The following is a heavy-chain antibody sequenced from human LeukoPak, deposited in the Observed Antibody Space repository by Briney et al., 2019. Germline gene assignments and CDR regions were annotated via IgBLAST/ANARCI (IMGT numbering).Heavy chain of an antibody. Sequence: GGSLRLSCAASGITFDDYAMHWVRQAPGKGLEWVSGISWNSGSIGYADSVKGRFTISRDNAKNSLYLQMNSLKTEDTAVYYCTRSYDFWSGYYSYWGQGTLVTVSS. CDR1: GITFDDYA. CDR2: ISWNSGSI. D-gene: IGHD3-3*01. V-gene: IGHV3-9*01. J-gene: IGHJ4*02. CDR3: TRSYDFWSGYYSY.